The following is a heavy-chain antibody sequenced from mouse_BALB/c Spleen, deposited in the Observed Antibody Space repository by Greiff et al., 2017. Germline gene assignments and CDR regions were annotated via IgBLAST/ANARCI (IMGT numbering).Heavy chain of an antibody. V-gene: IGHV1S81*02. Sequence: QVQLQQSGAELVKPGASVKLSCKASGYTFTSYYMYWVKQRPGQGLEWIGGINPSNGGTNFNEKFKSKATLTVDKSSSTAYMQLSSLTSEDSAVYYCTRHYYGSSFLFDYWGQGTTLTVSS. J-gene: IGHJ2*01. CDR3: TRHYYGSSFLFDY. D-gene: IGHD1-1*01. CDR1: GYTFTSYY. CDR2: INPSNGGT.